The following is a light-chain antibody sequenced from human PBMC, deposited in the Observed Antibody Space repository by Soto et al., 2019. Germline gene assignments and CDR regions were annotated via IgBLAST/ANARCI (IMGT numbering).Light chain of an antibody. Sequence: DIQMAQSPSSLSASVGDRVTITCRASQTISTYLNWYQQKPGKVPKLLIYAASTLQSGVPSRFSGSGSGTDFTLTINSLQPEDFATYYCQQSHGIPYTFGQGTKLEIK. CDR1: QTISTY. CDR2: AAS. CDR3: QQSHGIPYT. J-gene: IGKJ2*01. V-gene: IGKV1-39*01.